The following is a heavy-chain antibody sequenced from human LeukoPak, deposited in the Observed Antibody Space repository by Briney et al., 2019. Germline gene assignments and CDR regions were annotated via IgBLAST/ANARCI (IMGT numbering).Heavy chain of an antibody. V-gene: IGHV1-2*02. CDR3: ARDPPYSGYEEGDY. D-gene: IGHD5-12*01. Sequence: ASVKVSCKASGYTFTGYYMHWVRQAPGQGLEWMGWINPNSGGTNYAQKFQGRVTMTRDTSISTAYMELSRLRSDDTAVYYCARDPPYSGYEEGDYWGQGTLVTVSS. CDR2: INPNSGGT. CDR1: GYTFTGYY. J-gene: IGHJ4*02.